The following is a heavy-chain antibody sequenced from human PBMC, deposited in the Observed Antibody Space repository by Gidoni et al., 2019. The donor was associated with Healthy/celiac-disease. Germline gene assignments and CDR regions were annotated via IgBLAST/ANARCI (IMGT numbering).Heavy chain of an antibody. D-gene: IGHD6-13*01. CDR3: VAAAGLYYSYYYGMDV. CDR1: GYTFTSYD. Sequence: QVQLVQSGAEVKKPGASVKVSCKASGYTFTSYDINWVRQATGQGLEWMGWMNPNSGNTGYAQKFQGRVTMTRNTSISTAYMELSSLRSEDTAVYYCVAAAGLYYSYYYGMDVWGQGTTVTVSS. J-gene: IGHJ6*02. CDR2: MNPNSGNT. V-gene: IGHV1-8*01.